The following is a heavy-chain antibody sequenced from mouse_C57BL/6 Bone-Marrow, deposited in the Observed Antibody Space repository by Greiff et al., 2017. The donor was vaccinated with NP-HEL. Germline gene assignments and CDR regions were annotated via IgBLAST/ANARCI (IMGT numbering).Heavy chain of an antibody. V-gene: IGHV1-42*01. Sequence: VQLKESGPELVKPGASVKISCKASGYSFTGYYMNWVKQSPEKSLEWIGEINPSTGGTTYNQKFKAKATLTVDKSSSTAYMQLKSLTSEDSAVYYCARANYFDYWDQGTALTVSS. CDR3: ARANYFDY. CDR2: INPSTGGT. CDR1: GYSFTGYY. J-gene: IGHJ2*01.